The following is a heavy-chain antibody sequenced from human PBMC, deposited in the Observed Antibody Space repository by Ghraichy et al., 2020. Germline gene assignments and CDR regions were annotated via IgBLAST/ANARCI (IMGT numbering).Heavy chain of an antibody. Sequence: SETLSLTCAVSGGSVTDDHWWSWVRQPPGKGLEWIGEIVHTESTNYNPSLKSRATISLDKSKNQFSLHLTSVTAADTAIYYCAYTGYYSCKYWGQGILVTVSS. CDR1: GGSVTDDHW. D-gene: IGHD1-26*01. CDR3: AYTGYYSCKY. J-gene: IGHJ4*02. V-gene: IGHV4-4*02. CDR2: IVHTEST.